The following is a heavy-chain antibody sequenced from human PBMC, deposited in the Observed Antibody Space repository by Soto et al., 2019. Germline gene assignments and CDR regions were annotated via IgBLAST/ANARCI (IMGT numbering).Heavy chain of an antibody. V-gene: IGHV1-18*01. Sequence: QVPLVQSGAEVKKPGASVKVSCKASGYTFTNYHISWVRQAPGQGLEWMGWISAYNGNKNYAQKLQCRVTMTPDTSTSTAYMELRSLRSDAPAVYYCARDSPPITSWGQGTLVTVSS. CDR1: GYTFTNYH. CDR2: ISAYNGNK. J-gene: IGHJ5*02. D-gene: IGHD1-20*01. CDR3: ARDSPPITS.